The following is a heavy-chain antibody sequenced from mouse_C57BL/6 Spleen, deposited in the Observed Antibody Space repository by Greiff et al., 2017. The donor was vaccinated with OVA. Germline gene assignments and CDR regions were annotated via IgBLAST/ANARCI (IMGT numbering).Heavy chain of an antibody. J-gene: IGHJ3*01. CDR1: GYTFTSYW. CDR3: ARIETTAGGFAH. Sequence: QVQLQQPGAELVRPGSSVKLSCKASGYTFTSYWMHWVKQRPIQGLEWIGNIDPSDSETHYNQKFKDKATLTVDKSSSTAYMQLSSLTSEDSAVYYCARIETTAGGFAHWGQGTLVTVSA. V-gene: IGHV1-52*01. D-gene: IGHD1-2*01. CDR2: IDPSDSET.